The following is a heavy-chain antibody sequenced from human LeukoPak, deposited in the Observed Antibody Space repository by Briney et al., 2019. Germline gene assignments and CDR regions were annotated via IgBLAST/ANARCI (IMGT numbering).Heavy chain of an antibody. Sequence: SETLSLTCTVSGGSISSSSYYWGWIRQPPGKGLEWIGSIYYSGSTYYNPSLKSRVTISVDTSKNQFSLKLSSVDAADTAVYYCARGSLVRNFDYYYYYGMDVWGQGTTVTVSS. CDR2: IYYSGST. CDR3: ARGSLVRNFDYYYYYGMDV. V-gene: IGHV4-39*01. D-gene: IGHD3-9*01. J-gene: IGHJ6*02. CDR1: GGSISSSSYY.